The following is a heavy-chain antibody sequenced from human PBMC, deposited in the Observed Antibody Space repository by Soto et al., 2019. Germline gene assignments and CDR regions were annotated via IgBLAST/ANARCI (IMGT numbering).Heavy chain of an antibody. D-gene: IGHD3-3*01. Sequence: TLPLSCTVSGGSISSGGYYWDWIRQHPGRGLEWIGYIYNSGSTNYNPSLKSRVTISLDTSKNQFSLKLSSVTAADTAVYVGARGRFFCFWGGRRDNWFDPCSRG. CDR2: IYNSGST. CDR3: ARGRFFCFWGGRRDNWFDP. J-gene: IGHJ5*02. V-gene: IGHV4-31*03. CDR1: GGSISSGGYY.